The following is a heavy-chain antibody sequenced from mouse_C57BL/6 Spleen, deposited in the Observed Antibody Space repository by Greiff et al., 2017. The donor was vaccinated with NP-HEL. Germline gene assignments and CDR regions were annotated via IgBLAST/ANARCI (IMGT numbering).Heavy chain of an antibody. D-gene: IGHD1-1*01. J-gene: IGHJ1*03. CDR3: ASDYYGSSYGYFDV. V-gene: IGHV5-9*01. CDR1: GFTFSSYT. CDR2: ISGGGGNT. Sequence: EVKLEESGGGLVKPGGSLKLSCAASGFTFSSYTMSWVRQTPEKRLEWVATISGGGGNTYYPDSVKGRFTISRDNAKNTLYLQMSSLRSEDTALYYCASDYYGSSYGYFDVWGTGTTVTVSS.